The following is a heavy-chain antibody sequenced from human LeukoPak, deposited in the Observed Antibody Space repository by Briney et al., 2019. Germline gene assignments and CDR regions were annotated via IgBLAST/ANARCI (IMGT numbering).Heavy chain of an antibody. CDR2: INGDETSR. J-gene: IGHJ4*02. CDR1: GFTFRDYW. Sequence: GGSLRLSCTASGFTFRDYWMHWIRQTPREGLVWVSRINGDETSRAYADFVEGRFTISRDNAKNTLYLQIDSLRAEDSAIYYCARDRAEHNWTYHTLFDYWGQGTLVTVSS. V-gene: IGHV3-74*01. CDR3: ARDRAEHNWTYHTLFDY. D-gene: IGHD1-7*01.